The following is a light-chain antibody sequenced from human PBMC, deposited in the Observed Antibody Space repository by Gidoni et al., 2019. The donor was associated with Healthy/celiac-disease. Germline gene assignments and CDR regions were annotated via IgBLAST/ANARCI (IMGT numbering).Light chain of an antibody. Sequence: DIQMTQSQSSLSASVGDRVTITCRASQSIISYFNWYQQKPGKAPKLLIYAASSLQSGVPSRFSGSGSGTDFTLTISSLQPEDFATYYCQQSYSTPPLTCGQGTRLEIK. V-gene: IGKV1-39*01. CDR3: QQSYSTPPLT. J-gene: IGKJ5*01. CDR1: QSIISY. CDR2: AAS.